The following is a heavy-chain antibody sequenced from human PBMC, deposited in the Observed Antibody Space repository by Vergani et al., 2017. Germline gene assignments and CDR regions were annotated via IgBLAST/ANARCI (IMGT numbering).Heavy chain of an antibody. Sequence: QVQLQESGPGLVKPSETLSLTCTVSGGSISSYYWSWIRQPPGKGLEWIGYIYYSGSTNYNPSLKSRVTISVDTSKNQFSLKLSSVTAADTAVYYCARVPRYCSGGSCYQNYFDYWGQGTLVTVSS. J-gene: IGHJ4*02. V-gene: IGHV4-59*01. CDR1: GGSISSYY. CDR2: IYYSGST. CDR3: ARVPRYCSGGSCYQNYFDY. D-gene: IGHD2-15*01.